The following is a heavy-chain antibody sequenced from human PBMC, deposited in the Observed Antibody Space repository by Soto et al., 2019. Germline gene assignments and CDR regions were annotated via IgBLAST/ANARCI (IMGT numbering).Heavy chain of an antibody. Sequence: QVQVVESGGGVVQPGTSLRLSCAASGFAFTNYGIHWVRQAPGKGLEWVAHISNDGSKKFYGDSVKGRFTISRDNSENTVYLQTASLRPDDTAVFYCARDVAMPTGLGLRYWGQGTLVTVSS. CDR1: GFAFTNYG. CDR2: ISNDGSKK. J-gene: IGHJ4*02. V-gene: IGHV3-30*03. D-gene: IGHD2-15*01. CDR3: ARDVAMPTGLGLRY.